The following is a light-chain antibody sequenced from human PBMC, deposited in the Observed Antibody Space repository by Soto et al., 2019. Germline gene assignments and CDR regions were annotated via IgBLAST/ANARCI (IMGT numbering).Light chain of an antibody. CDR3: QQFGGSPPSWA. Sequence: ESVLTQSPGTLSLSPGERATLSCRASQSVSSNSLAWYQQKPCQAPRLLIYGASSWATGTSDRFSGSGSGTDFTLTISRLEPEDFAVYFCQQFGGSPPSWAFGQGTKVEI. CDR1: QSVSSNS. V-gene: IGKV3-20*01. J-gene: IGKJ1*01. CDR2: GAS.